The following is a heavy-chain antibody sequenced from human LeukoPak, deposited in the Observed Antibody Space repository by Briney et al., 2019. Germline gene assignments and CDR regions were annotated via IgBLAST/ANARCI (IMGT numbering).Heavy chain of an antibody. Sequence: ASVKVSCKASGYTFTSYYMHWVRQAPGQGLEWMGLINPTGGSTGYAQKFQGRVTMTRDMSTSTDYMELSSLRSEDTAISYCAREGYCSSTSCYAPDYWGQGTLVTVSS. V-gene: IGHV1-46*01. D-gene: IGHD2-2*01. CDR2: INPTGGST. CDR3: AREGYCSSTSCYAPDY. CDR1: GYTFTSYY. J-gene: IGHJ4*02.